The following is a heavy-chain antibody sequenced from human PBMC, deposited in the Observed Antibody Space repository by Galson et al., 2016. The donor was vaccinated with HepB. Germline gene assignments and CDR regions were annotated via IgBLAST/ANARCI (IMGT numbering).Heavy chain of an antibody. J-gene: IGHJ3*02. D-gene: IGHD1-26*01. CDR3: VRDHWRAGGGSYNVLDI. Sequence: SETLSLTCSVSGGSVSSSSHLWTWIRQPPGKGLEWIGNIRDSGSTKYNPSLKNRVVTSIDTSKNQFSLKLTSVTAADTAVYYCVRDHWRAGGGSYNVLDIWGQGTLVTVSS. CDR2: IRDSGST. V-gene: IGHV4-61*01. CDR1: GGSVSSSSHL.